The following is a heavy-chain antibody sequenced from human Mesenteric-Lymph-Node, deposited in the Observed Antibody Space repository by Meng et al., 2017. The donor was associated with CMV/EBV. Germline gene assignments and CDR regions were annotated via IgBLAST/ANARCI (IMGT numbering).Heavy chain of an antibody. Sequence: GSLRLSCTVSGGSTSSSNYYWGWIRQPPGKGLEWIGSIYYSGSTYYNPSLESRITISLDTSKNQFSLKLSSVSAADTAVYYCARGSAATRPNFDYWGQGTLVTVSS. J-gene: IGHJ4*02. V-gene: IGHV4-39*07. CDR3: ARGSAATRPNFDY. CDR1: GGSTSSSNYY. CDR2: IYYSGST. D-gene: IGHD6-6*01.